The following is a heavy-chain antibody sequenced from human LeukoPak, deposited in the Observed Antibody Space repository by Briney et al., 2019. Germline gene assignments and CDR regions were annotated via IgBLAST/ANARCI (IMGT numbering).Heavy chain of an antibody. V-gene: IGHV3-48*01. CDR1: GFTFSSYS. J-gene: IGHJ1*01. CDR2: ISSSSSTI. Sequence: PGGSLRLSCAASGFTFSSYSMNWVRQAPGKGLEWVSYISSSSSTIYYADSVKGRFTISRDNPKNSLYLQMHSLRAEDTAVYYCARDKYFQHWGQGTLVTVSS. CDR3: ARDKYFQH.